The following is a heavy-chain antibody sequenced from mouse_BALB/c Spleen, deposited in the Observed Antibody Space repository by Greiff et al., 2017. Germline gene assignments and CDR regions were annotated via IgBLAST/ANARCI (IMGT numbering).Heavy chain of an antibody. CDR3: ARYTGTGDFDY. Sequence: DVKLVESGGGLVKPGGSLKLSCAASGFTFSSYTMSWVRQTPEKRLEWVATISSGGGNTYYPDSVKGRFTISRDNAKNNLYLQMSSLRSEDTALYYCARYTGTGDFDYWGQGTTLTVSS. CDR2: ISSGGGNT. V-gene: IGHV5-9*03. D-gene: IGHD3-3*01. CDR1: GFTFSSYT. J-gene: IGHJ2*01.